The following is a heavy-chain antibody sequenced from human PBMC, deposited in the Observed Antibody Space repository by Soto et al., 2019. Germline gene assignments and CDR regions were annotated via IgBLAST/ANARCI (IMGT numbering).Heavy chain of an antibody. Sequence: QVQLVQSGAEVKKPGSSVKVSCKASGGTFRSYAIRWVLQDPGQGLEWMGGMFPIFGTANYAQELQGRVPITADESTSRSYVELSSLRSEDTAVYYCAMGYGFTGFDYWGQGTLVTVST. CDR2: MFPIFGTA. D-gene: IGHD5-18*01. CDR3: AMGYGFTGFDY. V-gene: IGHV1-69*01. J-gene: IGHJ4*02. CDR1: GGTFRSYA.